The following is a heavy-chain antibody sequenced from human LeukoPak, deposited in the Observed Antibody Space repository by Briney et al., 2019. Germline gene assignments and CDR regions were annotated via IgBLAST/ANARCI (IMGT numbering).Heavy chain of an antibody. Sequence: SETLSLTCTVSGDAISTYYWNWIRQTPGKGLEWIGYISFGNTDYNPSLKSRVTISVDTSKNQFSLQLTSVTAADTAVYYCARDRGWAGLYYFDYWGQGTLVTVSS. V-gene: IGHV4-59*01. CDR3: ARDRGWAGLYYFDY. CDR2: ISFGNT. D-gene: IGHD3-10*01. CDR1: GDAISTYY. J-gene: IGHJ4*02.